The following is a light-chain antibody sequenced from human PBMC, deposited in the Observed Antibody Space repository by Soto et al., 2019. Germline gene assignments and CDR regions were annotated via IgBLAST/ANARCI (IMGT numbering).Light chain of an antibody. J-gene: IGKJ5*01. CDR3: QQGDSFPIT. CDR2: AAS. Sequence: DIQMTQSPSSVSASVGDRVTITCRASQSISSWLAWYQQKPGTVPKLLIYAASSLQSGVPSRFSGSGAGTEFTLTISRLPPEDFGTYYCQQGDSFPITFGQGTRLEIK. CDR1: QSISSW. V-gene: IGKV1-12*01.